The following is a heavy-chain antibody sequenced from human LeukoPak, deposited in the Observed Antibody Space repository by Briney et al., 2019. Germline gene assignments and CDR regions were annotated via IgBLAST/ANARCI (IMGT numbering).Heavy chain of an antibody. V-gene: IGHV7-4-1*02. D-gene: IGHD3-10*01. CDR2: INTNTGNA. J-gene: IGHJ6*03. CDR1: GYTFTNYA. CDR3: ARVRGGAAGSGFYYYYLDV. Sequence: ASVKISCKASGYTFTNYAMIWVRQAPGQGLEWMGWINTNTGNATYAQGFTGRFVFSLDTSVSTAYLQISSLKAEDTAVYYCARVRGGAAGSGFYYYYLDVWGKGTTVTGSS.